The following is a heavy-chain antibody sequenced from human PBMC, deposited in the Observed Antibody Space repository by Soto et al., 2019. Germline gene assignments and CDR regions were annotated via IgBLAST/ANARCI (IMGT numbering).Heavy chain of an antibody. CDR2: ISSSSSTI. D-gene: IGHD3-16*01. V-gene: IGHV3-48*01. J-gene: IGHJ2*01. CDR3: ARWGDWYFDL. Sequence: EVQLVESGGGLVQPGGSLRLSCAASGFTFSSYSMNWVRQAPGKGLEWVSYISSSSSTIYYADSVKGRFTISRDNAKNSLYLQMNSLRAEDTAVYYCARWGDWYFDLWGRGTLVTVSS. CDR1: GFTFSSYS.